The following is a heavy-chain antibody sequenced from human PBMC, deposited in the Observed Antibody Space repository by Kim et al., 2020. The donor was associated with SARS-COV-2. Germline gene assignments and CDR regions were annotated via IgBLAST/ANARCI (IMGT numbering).Heavy chain of an antibody. Sequence: GGSLRLSCAASGFTFSSYSMNWVRQAPGKGLEWVSSISSSSSYIYYADSVKGRFTISRDNAKNSLYLQMNSLRAEDTAVYYCARDWRYCSSTSCLNIDYWGQGTLVTVSS. CDR2: ISSSSSYI. D-gene: IGHD2-2*01. J-gene: IGHJ4*02. CDR1: GFTFSSYS. V-gene: IGHV3-21*01. CDR3: ARDWRYCSSTSCLNIDY.